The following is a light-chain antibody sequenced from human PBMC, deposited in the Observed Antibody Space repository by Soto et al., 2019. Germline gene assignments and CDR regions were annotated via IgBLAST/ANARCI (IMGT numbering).Light chain of an antibody. V-gene: IGKV3-11*01. CDR1: QSLSSY. CDR3: QQRAGWPPT. Sequence: MTQSPATLSVSPGGRATLSCWASQSLSSYLAWYQQKPGQAPRLLIYDASNRANGIPARFTGSGSGTDFTLTISSLEPEDFAVYFCQQRAGWPPTFGGGTKVDIK. CDR2: DAS. J-gene: IGKJ4*01.